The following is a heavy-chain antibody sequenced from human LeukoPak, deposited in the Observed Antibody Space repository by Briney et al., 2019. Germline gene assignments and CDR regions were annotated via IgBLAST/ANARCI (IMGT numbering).Heavy chain of an antibody. CDR3: TFRGYSYGCVSDY. CDR2: IKSKTDGGTT. Sequence: GGSLRLSCAASGFTFSNAWMSWVRQAPGKGLEWVGRIKSKTDGGTTDYAAPVKRRFTISRDDSKNTLYLQMNSLKTEHTAVYYCTFRGYSYGCVSDYWGQGSLVTVSS. J-gene: IGHJ4*02. CDR1: GFTFSNAW. V-gene: IGHV3-15*01. D-gene: IGHD5-18*01.